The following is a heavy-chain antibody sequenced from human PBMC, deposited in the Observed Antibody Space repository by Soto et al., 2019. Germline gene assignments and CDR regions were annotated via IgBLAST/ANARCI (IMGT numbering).Heavy chain of an antibody. V-gene: IGHV1-2*02. CDR3: GKGRSGDVGVFY. Sequence: QVQLVQSGAEVKKSGASVKISCKASGYSFTGYYIHWVRQAPGQGFEWMGEISPNSGGTKYAQKFQGRVTMTRDTSITTVYMDLGNLSPDDTAVYYCGKGRSGDVGVFYWGQGTLVTVYS. CDR1: GYSFTGYY. CDR2: ISPNSGGT. J-gene: IGHJ4*02. D-gene: IGHD1-26*01.